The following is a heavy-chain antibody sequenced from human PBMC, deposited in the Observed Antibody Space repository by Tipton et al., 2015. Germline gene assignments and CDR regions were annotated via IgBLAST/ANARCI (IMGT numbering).Heavy chain of an antibody. V-gene: IGHV3-43*01. D-gene: IGHD3-22*01. CDR2: ISWDGGIT. CDR3: AKETNYYDSSGQSHFYFDY. J-gene: IGHJ4*02. Sequence: LSCAASGFAFDDTMHWVRQAPGKGLEWVSLISWDGGITNYADSVKGRFTISRDNNKNSLYLQMSGLTTEDTALYYCAKETNYYDSSGQSHFYFDYWGQGTLVTVSS. CDR1: GFAFDDT.